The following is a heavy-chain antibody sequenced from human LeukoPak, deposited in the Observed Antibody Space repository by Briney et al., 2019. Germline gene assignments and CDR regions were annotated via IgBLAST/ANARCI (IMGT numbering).Heavy chain of an antibody. Sequence: ASVKVSCKASGYTFTGYYMHWVRQAPGQGLEWMGIINPSGGSTSYAQKFQGRVTMTRDMSTSTVYMELSSLRSEDTAVYYCARDRAATPPGFDPWGQGTLVTVSS. CDR2: INPSGGST. CDR1: GYTFTGYY. D-gene: IGHD2-15*01. J-gene: IGHJ5*02. V-gene: IGHV1-46*01. CDR3: ARDRAATPPGFDP.